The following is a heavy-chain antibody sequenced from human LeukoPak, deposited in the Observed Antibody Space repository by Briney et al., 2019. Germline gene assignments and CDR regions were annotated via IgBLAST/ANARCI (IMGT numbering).Heavy chain of an antibody. Sequence: GASLSLSCAASGFTFKKYGMSWVRPPPGKGLEGVSTINDNGANTHYADSAKGRLTPPRDSSKHTLCLQMNSLRTADTARYYCAKGDGGLYPIYSWGQGTLIIVSS. J-gene: IGHJ4*02. CDR3: AKGDGGLYPIYS. V-gene: IGHV3-23*01. D-gene: IGHD6-19*01. CDR2: INDNGANT. CDR1: GFTFKKYG.